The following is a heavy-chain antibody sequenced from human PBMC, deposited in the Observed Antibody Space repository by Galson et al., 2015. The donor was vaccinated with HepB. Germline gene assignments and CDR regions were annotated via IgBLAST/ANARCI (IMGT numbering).Heavy chain of an antibody. V-gene: IGHV3-23*01. CDR3: ANLTGYDFWSGLEYFDY. Sequence: SLRLSCAASGFTFSSYAMSWVRQAPGKGLEWVSAISGSGGSTYYADPVKGRFTISRDNSKNTLYLQMNSLRSEDTAVYYCANLTGYDFWSGLEYFDYWGQGTMVTVS. CDR1: GFTFSSYA. CDR2: ISGSGGST. J-gene: IGHJ4*02. D-gene: IGHD3-3*01.